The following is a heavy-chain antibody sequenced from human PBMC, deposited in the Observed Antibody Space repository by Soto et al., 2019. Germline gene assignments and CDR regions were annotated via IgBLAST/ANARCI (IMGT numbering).Heavy chain of an antibody. V-gene: IGHV1-69*13. CDR3: ARDKSDNWGSFDY. Sequence: SVKVSCKASGGTFSSYAISWVRQAPGQGLEWMGGIIPIFGTANYTQKFQGRVTITADESTSTAYMELSSLRSEDTAVYYCARDKSDNWGSFDYWGQGTLVTVSS. J-gene: IGHJ4*02. D-gene: IGHD7-27*01. CDR1: GGTFSSYA. CDR2: IIPIFGTA.